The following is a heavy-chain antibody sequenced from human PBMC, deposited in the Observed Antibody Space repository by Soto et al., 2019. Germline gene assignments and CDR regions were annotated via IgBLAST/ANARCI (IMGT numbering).Heavy chain of an antibody. D-gene: IGHD2-15*01. CDR2: IKQDGSEK. J-gene: IGHJ4*02. Sequence: AGGSLRLSCAASGFTFSSYWMSWVRQAPGKGLEWVANIKQDGSEKYYVDSVKGRFTISRDNAKNSLYLQMNSLRAEDTAVYYCARDVLRSFRAADKTIFDYWGQGTLVTVYS. V-gene: IGHV3-7*01. CDR3: ARDVLRSFRAADKTIFDY. CDR1: GFTFSSYW.